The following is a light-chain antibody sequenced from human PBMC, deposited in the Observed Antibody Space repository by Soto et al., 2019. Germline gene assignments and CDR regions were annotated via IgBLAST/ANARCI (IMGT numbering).Light chain of an antibody. J-gene: IGLJ3*02. CDR2: EVS. V-gene: IGLV2-8*01. CDR3: SSYAGTNNWV. Sequence: QSALTQPPSASGSPGQSVTISCTGTSSDIGFYNYVSWYQHHPGKAPKLMIYEVSQRPSGVPDRFSGSKSGNTASLTVSGLQAEDEADYYCSSYAGTNNWVFGGGTKLTVL. CDR1: SSDIGFYNY.